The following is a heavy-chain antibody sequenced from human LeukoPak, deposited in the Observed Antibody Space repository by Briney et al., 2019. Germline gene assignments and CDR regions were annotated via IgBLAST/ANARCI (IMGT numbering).Heavy chain of an antibody. CDR3: TRGSYYFDD. D-gene: IGHD3-10*01. CDR1: EFTFSTNW. J-gene: IGHJ4*02. V-gene: IGHV3-74*01. CDR2: INSDGSRI. Sequence: GGSLRLSCAASEFTFSTNWMHWVRQAPGKGLVWVSRINSDGSRINYADSVKGRFTISRDNAKNTLYLQMNSLRAEDTAVYYCTRGSYYFDDWGQGTLVTVSS.